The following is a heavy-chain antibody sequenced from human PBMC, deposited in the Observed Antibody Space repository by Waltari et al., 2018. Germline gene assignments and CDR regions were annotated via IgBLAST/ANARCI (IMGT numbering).Heavy chain of an antibody. V-gene: IGHV4-34*01. D-gene: IGHD6-13*01. CDR3: ARSRIAAAGAHFDY. J-gene: IGHJ4*02. CDR2: INHSGST. Sequence: QVQLQQWGAGLLKPSETLSLTCAVYGGSFSGYYWSWIRQPPGKGLEWIGEINHSGSTNYNPSLKSRVTISVDTSKNQFSLKLSSVTAADTAVYYCARSRIAAAGAHFDYWGQGTLVTVSS. CDR1: GGSFSGYY.